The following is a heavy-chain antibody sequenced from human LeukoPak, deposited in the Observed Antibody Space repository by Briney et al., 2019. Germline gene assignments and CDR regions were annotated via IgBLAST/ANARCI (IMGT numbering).Heavy chain of an antibody. J-gene: IGHJ6*03. D-gene: IGHD6-19*01. CDR2: MNPNSGNT. CDR3: ARGSKLAGYSSGWSRSYYMDV. CDR1: GYTFTSYD. Sequence: ASVKVSCKASGYTFTSYDINWVRQATGQGLEWMGWMNPNSGNTGYAQKFQGRVTMTRNTSISTAYMELSSLRSEDTAVYYCARGSKLAGYSSGWSRSYYMDVWGKGTTVTVSS. V-gene: IGHV1-8*01.